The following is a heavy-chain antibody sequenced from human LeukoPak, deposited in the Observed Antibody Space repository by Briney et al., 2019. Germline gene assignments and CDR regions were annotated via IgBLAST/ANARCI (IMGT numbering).Heavy chain of an antibody. Sequence: GGSLRLSCAASGFTFSSYWMSWVRQAPGKGLEWVANIKQDGSEKYYVDSVKGRFTISRDNAKNSLYLQMNSLRAEDTAVYHCARGQNYDILTGYYDLDYWGQGTLVTVSS. D-gene: IGHD3-9*01. J-gene: IGHJ4*02. CDR2: IKQDGSEK. CDR1: GFTFSSYW. V-gene: IGHV3-7*01. CDR3: ARGQNYDILTGYYDLDY.